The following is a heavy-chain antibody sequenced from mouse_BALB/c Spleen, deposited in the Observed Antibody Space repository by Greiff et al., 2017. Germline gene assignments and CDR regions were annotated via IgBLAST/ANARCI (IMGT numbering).Heavy chain of an antibody. CDR3: AMDYCGSSRYAMDY. V-gene: IGHV1S137*01. D-gene: IGHD1-1*01. J-gene: IGHJ4*01. Sequence: QVQLQQSGAELVRPGVSVKISCKGSGYTFTDYAMHWVKQSHAKSLEWIGVISTYYGDASYNQKFKGKATMTVDKSSSTAYMELARLTSEDSAIYYCAMDYCGSSRYAMDYWGQGTSVTVSS. CDR1: GYTFTDYA. CDR2: ISTYYGDA.